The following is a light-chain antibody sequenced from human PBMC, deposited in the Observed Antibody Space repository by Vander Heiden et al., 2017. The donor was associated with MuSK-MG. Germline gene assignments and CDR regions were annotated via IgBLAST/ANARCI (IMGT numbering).Light chain of an antibody. J-gene: IGLJ2*01. Sequence: QSVLTQPPSVSGPPGQRLTISCTGSSPNIGAGYDVHWYQQLPGTAPKLLIYGNSNRPSGVPDRFSGSKSGTSASLAITGLQAEDEADYYCQSYDSSLSGPLFGGGTKLTVL. CDR3: QSYDSSLSGPL. CDR2: GNS. CDR1: SPNIGAGYD. V-gene: IGLV1-40*01.